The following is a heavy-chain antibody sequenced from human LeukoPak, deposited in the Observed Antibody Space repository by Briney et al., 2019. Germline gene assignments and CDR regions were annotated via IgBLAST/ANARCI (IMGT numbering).Heavy chain of an antibody. Sequence: ASVKVSSEASGDTFTESYMHWVRQAPGQGLEWMGWISPNTGGTNYAQKFEGRVTMTRDTSIRTAYMELSRLTSDDTAVYYCARDTKTTVTTAGYWGQGTLVTVSS. J-gene: IGHJ4*02. CDR2: ISPNTGGT. CDR3: ARDTKTTVTTAGY. V-gene: IGHV1-2*02. D-gene: IGHD4-17*01. CDR1: GDTFTESY.